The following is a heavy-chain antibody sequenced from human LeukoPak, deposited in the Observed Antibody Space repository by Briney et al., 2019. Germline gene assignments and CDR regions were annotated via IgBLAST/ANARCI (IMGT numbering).Heavy chain of an antibody. CDR1: GGSFSGYY. CDR3: ARLVRSNNWFDP. CDR2: INHSGST. Sequence: PSETLSLTCAVYGGSFSGYYWSWIRQPPGKGLEWIGEINHSGSTNYNPSLKSRVTISVDTSKNQFSLKLSSVTAADTAVYYCARLVRSNNWFDPWGQGTLVTVSS. D-gene: IGHD6-13*01. J-gene: IGHJ5*02. V-gene: IGHV4-34*01.